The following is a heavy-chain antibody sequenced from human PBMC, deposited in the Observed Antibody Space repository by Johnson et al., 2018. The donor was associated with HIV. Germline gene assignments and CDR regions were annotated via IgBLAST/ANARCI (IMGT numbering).Heavy chain of an antibody. D-gene: IGHD3-3*01. Sequence: VQLVESGGGLIQPGGSLRLSCAASGFTVSSYAMHWVRQAPGKGLEWVAVISYDGSNKYYADSVQGRFTISRDNSKNTLYLQMNSLRAEATAVYYCAKARSVYDFRSGTADDAFDIWGQEAMVTVSS. V-gene: IGHV3-30-3*01. J-gene: IGHJ3*02. CDR1: GFTVSSYA. CDR2: ISYDGSNK. CDR3: AKARSVYDFRSGTADDAFDI.